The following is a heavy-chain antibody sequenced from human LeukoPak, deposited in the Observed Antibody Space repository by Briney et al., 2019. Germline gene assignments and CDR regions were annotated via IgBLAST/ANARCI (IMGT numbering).Heavy chain of an antibody. CDR2: INYSGDT. J-gene: IGHJ4*02. CDR1: GGSFSGYF. CDR3: ARVRVGASP. D-gene: IGHD4-17*01. V-gene: IGHV4-34*01. Sequence: PSETLSLTCAVSGGSFSGYFWSWIRQPPGKGLEWIGEINYSGDTNYNPSLKSRLTISVDTSKTQFSLKLNSVTAADTAVYYCARVRVGASPWAQGTLVTVSS.